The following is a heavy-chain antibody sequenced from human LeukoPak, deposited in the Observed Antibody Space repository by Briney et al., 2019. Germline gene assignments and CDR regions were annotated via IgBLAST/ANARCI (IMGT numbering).Heavy chain of an antibody. CDR2: ISGSGGST. CDR1: GFTFSSYA. D-gene: IGHD3-3*01. V-gene: IGHV3-23*01. Sequence: GGSLRLSCAASGFTFSSYAMSWVRQAPGKGLEWVSAISGSGGSTYYADSVKGRFTISRDNSKNTLYLQMNSLRAEDTAVYYCARRPYYDFWSGYYKGPHFDYWGRGTLVTVSS. J-gene: IGHJ4*02. CDR3: ARRPYYDFWSGYYKGPHFDY.